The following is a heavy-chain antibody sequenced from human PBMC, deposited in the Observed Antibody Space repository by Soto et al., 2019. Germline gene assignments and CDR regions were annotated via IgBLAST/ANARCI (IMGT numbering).Heavy chain of an antibody. CDR2: IYYSGST. CDR1: GGSVSNSDYY. V-gene: IGHV4-61*08. D-gene: IGHD2-15*01. CDR3: ARNGFCSGNSCYPNWFDP. J-gene: IGHJ5*02. Sequence: SETLSLTCTVSGGSVSNSDYYWSWIRQPPVRGLEWIAYIYYSGSTNYSPSLKSRVTISIDTSKNQFSLKLSSVTEADTAVYYCARNGFCSGNSCYPNWFDPWGQGTLVTVSS.